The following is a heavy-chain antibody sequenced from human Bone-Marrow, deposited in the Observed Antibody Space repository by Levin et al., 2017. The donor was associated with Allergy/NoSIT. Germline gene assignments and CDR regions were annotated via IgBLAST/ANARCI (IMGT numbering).Heavy chain of an antibody. V-gene: IGHV3-53*01. D-gene: IGHD4-17*01. CDR3: ARELSFGDYVLGY. CDR1: GFNVNTNY. CDR2: IFAIGNA. Sequence: LSLTCVASGFNVNTNYMAWVRQAPGKGLEWVSFIFAIGNADYADSVKGRFTISRDDSKNTLFLQMNNLRAEDTAVYYCARELSFGDYVLGYWGQGILVSVSS. J-gene: IGHJ4*02.